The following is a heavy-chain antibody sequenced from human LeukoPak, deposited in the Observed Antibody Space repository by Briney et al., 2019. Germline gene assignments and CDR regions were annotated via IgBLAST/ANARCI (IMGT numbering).Heavy chain of an antibody. V-gene: IGHV3-23*01. CDR3: ALRSYYDSSAYYYLDY. Sequence: GGTLRLSCAASGFTFSSYGMSWVRQAPGKGLEWVSAITGSGGSTYYADSVKGRFTISRDNSKNTLYLQMNSLRAEDTAVYYCALRSYYDSSAYYYLDYWGQGTLVTVSS. D-gene: IGHD3-22*01. CDR1: GFTFSSYG. CDR2: ITGSGGST. J-gene: IGHJ4*02.